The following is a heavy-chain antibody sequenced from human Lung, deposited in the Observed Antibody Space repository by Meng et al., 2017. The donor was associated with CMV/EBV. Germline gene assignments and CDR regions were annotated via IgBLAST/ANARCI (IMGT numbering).Heavy chain of an antibody. D-gene: IGHD3-10*01. CDR3: ARDQGAWFGEAPRFDY. Sequence: HVRPVRSGPEVKKPGASVKVSCKASDYTFTGYGVSWVRQAPGQRLEWMGWINAGNGNTKYSQKFQGRVTITRETSASTAYMELSSLRSEDTAVYYCARDQGAWFGEAPRFDYWGQGTLVTVSS. CDR2: INAGNGNT. CDR1: DYTFTGYG. J-gene: IGHJ4*02. V-gene: IGHV1-3*01.